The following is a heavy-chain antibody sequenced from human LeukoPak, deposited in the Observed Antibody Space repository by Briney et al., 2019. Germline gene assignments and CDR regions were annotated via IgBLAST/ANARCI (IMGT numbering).Heavy chain of an antibody. CDR3: ARDKNWKPDY. CDR1: GYSFTTYG. Sequence: ASVKVSCKASGYSFTTYGFSWVRQAPEQGLEWMGWISAYNGNTNYAQRLQGRVTMTTDTSTSTVYMELRSLRSDDTAVYYCARDKNWKPDYWGQGTLVTVSS. CDR2: ISAYNGNT. V-gene: IGHV1-18*01. D-gene: IGHD1-1*01. J-gene: IGHJ4*02.